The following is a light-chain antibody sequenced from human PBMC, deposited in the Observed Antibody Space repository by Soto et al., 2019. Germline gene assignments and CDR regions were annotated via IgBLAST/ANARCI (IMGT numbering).Light chain of an antibody. J-gene: IGKJ2*01. Sequence: EIVLTQSPGTLSLSPGERANLSCRASQSVSCIYLAWYQQKPGQAPRLLIYGASSRATGIPDRFSGSGSGTDFTLTISRLEPEDFAVYYCQQYGTSPPYTFGQGTKVDIK. CDR2: GAS. CDR3: QQYGTSPPYT. V-gene: IGKV3-20*01. CDR1: QSVSCIY.